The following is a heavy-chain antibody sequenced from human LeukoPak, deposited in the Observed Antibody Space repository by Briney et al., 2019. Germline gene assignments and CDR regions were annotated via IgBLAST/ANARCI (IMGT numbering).Heavy chain of an antibody. CDR3: ARLKYYYGSGSYEDI. Sequence: PGGSLRLSCAASGFTFSSYGMHWVRQAPGKGLEWVAVISYDGSNKYYADSVKGRFTISRDNSKNTLYLQMNSLRAEDTAVYYCARLKYYYGSGSYEDIWGQGTMVTVSS. J-gene: IGHJ3*02. CDR1: GFTFSSYG. CDR2: ISYDGSNK. D-gene: IGHD3-10*01. V-gene: IGHV3-30*03.